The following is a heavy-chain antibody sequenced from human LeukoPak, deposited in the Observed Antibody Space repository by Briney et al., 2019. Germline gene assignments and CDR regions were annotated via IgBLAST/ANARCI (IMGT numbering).Heavy chain of an antibody. D-gene: IGHD1-1*01. CDR2: IIPIFGTA. J-gene: IGHJ5*02. CDR3: ARDRIWDEDNFENWFDP. Sequence: SVKVSCKASGGTFSSYAISWVRQAPGQGLEWMGGIIPIFGTANYAQKFQGRVTITTDESTSTAYMELSSLRSEDTAVYYCARDRIWDEDNFENWFDPWGQGTLVTVSS. V-gene: IGHV1-69*05. CDR1: GGTFSSYA.